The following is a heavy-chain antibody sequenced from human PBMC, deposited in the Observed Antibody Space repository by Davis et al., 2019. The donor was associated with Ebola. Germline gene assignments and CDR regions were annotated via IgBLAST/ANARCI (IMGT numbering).Heavy chain of an antibody. J-gene: IGHJ4*02. D-gene: IGHD6-19*01. Sequence: AASVKVSCKASGYTFSNYGITWVRQAPGHGLEWMGRISAYNGNTNYAQKLQGRVTMTTDTSTSTAYMELSSLRSEDTAVYYCAREKGLAVAGTDYWGQGTLVTVSS. CDR1: GYTFSNYG. CDR3: AREKGLAVAGTDY. V-gene: IGHV1-18*04. CDR2: ISAYNGNT.